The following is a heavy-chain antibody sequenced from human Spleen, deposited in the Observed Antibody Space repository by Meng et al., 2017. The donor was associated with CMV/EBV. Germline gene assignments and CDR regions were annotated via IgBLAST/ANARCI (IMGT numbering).Heavy chain of an antibody. CDR2: INPDLGAT. CDR3: ARDRVLRFDMDV. Sequence: ASVKVSCKASGYTFTNYGITWVRQAPGQGLEWMGWINPDLGATKYPQKFQGRVTMTRDTSISTAYMDLSRLRSDDTAFYYCARDRVLRFDMDVWGQGTSVTVSS. J-gene: IGHJ6*02. V-gene: IGHV1-2*02. D-gene: IGHD3-3*01. CDR1: GYTFTNYG.